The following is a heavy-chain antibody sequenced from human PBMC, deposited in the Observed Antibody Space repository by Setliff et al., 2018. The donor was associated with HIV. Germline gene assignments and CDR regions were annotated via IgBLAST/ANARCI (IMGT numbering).Heavy chain of an antibody. Sequence: SETLSLTCTVSGTSINSHYWSWIRQTPGKGLEWIGSIYYSGSTYYNPSIKSRVTISVDTSKNRFSLKLSSVTAADTAVYYCARANYYYYYGMDVWGQGTTVTVSS. D-gene: IGHD5-12*01. V-gene: IGHV4-59*11. CDR2: IYYSGST. CDR1: GTSINSHY. J-gene: IGHJ6*02. CDR3: ARANYYYYYGMDV.